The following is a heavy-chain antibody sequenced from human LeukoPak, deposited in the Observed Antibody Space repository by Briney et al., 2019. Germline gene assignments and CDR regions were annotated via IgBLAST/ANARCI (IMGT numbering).Heavy chain of an antibody. CDR1: GYTFTGYY. CDR2: INPNSGGT. V-gene: IGHV1-2*02. J-gene: IGHJ4*02. CDR3: ARESSEYYYDSSGYYY. D-gene: IGHD3-22*01. Sequence: ASVKVSCKASGYTFTGYYMHWVRQAPGQGHEWVGWINPNSGGTNYAQKFQGRVTMTRDTSISTAYMELSRLRSDDTAVYYCARESSEYYYDSSGYYYWGQGTLVTVSS.